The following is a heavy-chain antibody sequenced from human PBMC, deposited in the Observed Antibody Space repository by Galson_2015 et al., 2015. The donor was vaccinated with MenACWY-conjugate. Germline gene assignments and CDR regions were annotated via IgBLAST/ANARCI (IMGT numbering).Heavy chain of an antibody. CDR1: GFSLSTRGVG. V-gene: IGHV2-5*02. CDR3: SRTGATPGDY. CDR2: IYWDDDK. Sequence: PALVKPTQTLTLTCTFSGFSLSTRGVGVGWIRQPPGKALEWLALIYWDDDKRYSPSLRSRLTITKDTSKNHVVLTMTNMDPVDTATYYCSRTGATPGDYWGQGTLATVSS. D-gene: IGHD2-15*01. J-gene: IGHJ4*02.